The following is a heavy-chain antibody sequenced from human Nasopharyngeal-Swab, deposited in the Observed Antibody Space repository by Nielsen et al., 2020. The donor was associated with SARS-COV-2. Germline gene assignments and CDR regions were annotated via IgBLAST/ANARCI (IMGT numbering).Heavy chain of an antibody. D-gene: IGHD3-10*01. Sequence: RQAPGKGLEGIGSIYYSGSTYYNPSLKSRVTISVDTSKNQFSLKLSSVTAADTAVYYCARERGRGGIWNYYYYYMDVWGKGTTVTVSS. J-gene: IGHJ6*03. CDR3: ARERGRGGIWNYYYYYMDV. V-gene: IGHV4-39*07. CDR2: IYYSGST.